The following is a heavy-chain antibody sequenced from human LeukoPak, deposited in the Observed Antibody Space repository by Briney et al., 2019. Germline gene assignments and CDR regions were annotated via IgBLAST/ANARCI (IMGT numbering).Heavy chain of an antibody. Sequence: GGSLRLSCAASGFTFSDYYMSWIRQAPGKGLEWVSYISSSGSTIYYADSVKGRFTISRDNAKNSLYLQMNSPRAEDTAVYYCARSQYSSSSRSRNFDYWGQGTLVTVSS. CDR3: ARSQYSSSSRSRNFDY. CDR1: GFTFSDYY. J-gene: IGHJ4*02. D-gene: IGHD6-6*01. CDR2: ISSSGSTI. V-gene: IGHV3-11*01.